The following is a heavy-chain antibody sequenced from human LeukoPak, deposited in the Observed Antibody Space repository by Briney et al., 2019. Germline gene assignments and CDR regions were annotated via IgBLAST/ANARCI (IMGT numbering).Heavy chain of an antibody. D-gene: IGHD5-12*01. J-gene: IGHJ5*02. Sequence: ASVKVSCKASGGTFSSYAISWVRQAPGQGLEWMGGIIPIFGTANYAQKFQGRVTITADESTSTAYMELSSLRSEDTAVYYCARNGGVATISNWFDPWGQGTQVTVSS. V-gene: IGHV1-69*13. CDR3: ARNGGVATISNWFDP. CDR1: GGTFSSYA. CDR2: IIPIFGTA.